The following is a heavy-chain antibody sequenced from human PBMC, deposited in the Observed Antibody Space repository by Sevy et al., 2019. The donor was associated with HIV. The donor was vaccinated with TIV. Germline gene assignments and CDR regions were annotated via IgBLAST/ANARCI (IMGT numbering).Heavy chain of an antibody. CDR1: GFTFSSYG. CDR3: AKWSMGGARWLQSCAFDV. V-gene: IGHV3-30*18. J-gene: IGHJ3*01. D-gene: IGHD5-12*01. Sequence: GGSLRLSCAASGFTFSSYGMHWVRQAPGKGLEWVAVISYDGSNKYYGDSVKGRFTISRANSKNTLYLQMNSLRAEDTAVYYCAKWSMGGARWLQSCAFDVWGQGTMVTVSS. CDR2: ISYDGSNK.